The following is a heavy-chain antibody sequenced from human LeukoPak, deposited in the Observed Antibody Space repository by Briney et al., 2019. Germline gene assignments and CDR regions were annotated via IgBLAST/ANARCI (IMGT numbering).Heavy chain of an antibody. V-gene: IGHV3-30*02. CDR2: IRYDRSNK. D-gene: IGHD3-10*01. Sequence: GGSLRLSWAASGFSFSRYGMHWVRQAPGKGLEWVAFIRYDRSNKYYADSVKGRFTISRDNAKNTLYLQMNSLRAEDTAVYYCARVRVGAYDFEYWGQGTLVTVSS. CDR3: ARVRVGAYDFEY. J-gene: IGHJ4*02. CDR1: GFSFSRYG.